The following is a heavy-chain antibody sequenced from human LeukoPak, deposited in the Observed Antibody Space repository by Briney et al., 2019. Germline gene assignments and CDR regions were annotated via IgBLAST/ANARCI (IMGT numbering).Heavy chain of an antibody. V-gene: IGHV1-2*02. D-gene: IGHD3-3*01. CDR2: INPNSGGT. CDR1: GYTFTGYY. CDR3: ARGFTIFGLSSPYNWFDP. Sequence: GASVKVSCKASGYTFTGYYMHWVRQAPGQGLEWMGWINPNSGGTNYAQKFQGRVTMTRDTSISTAYMELSRLGSDDTAVYYCARGFTIFGLSSPYNWFDPWAREPWSPSPQ. J-gene: IGHJ5*02.